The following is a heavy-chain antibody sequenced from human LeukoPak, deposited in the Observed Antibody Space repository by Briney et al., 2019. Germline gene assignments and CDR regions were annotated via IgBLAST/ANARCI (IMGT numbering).Heavy chain of an antibody. J-gene: IGHJ3*02. CDR2: INHSGST. D-gene: IGHD3-22*01. CDR1: GGSFSGYY. CDR3: ARPKRSSGYYRIGAFDI. V-gene: IGHV4-34*01. Sequence: PSETLSLTCAVYGGSFSGYYWSWIRQPPGKGLEWIGEINHSGSTNYNPSLKSRVTISVDTSKNQFSLKLSSVTAADTAVYYCARPKRSSGYYRIGAFDIWGQGTMVTVSS.